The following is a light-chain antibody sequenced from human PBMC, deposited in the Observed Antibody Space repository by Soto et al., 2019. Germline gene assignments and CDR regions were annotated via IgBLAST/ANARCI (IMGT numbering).Light chain of an antibody. CDR1: QSLLHSNGYNY. CDR2: LGS. V-gene: IGKV2-28*01. J-gene: IGKJ4*01. Sequence: DIVMTQSPLSLPVAPGEPASISCRSSQSLLHSNGYNYLHWYLHELGQSPQLLIYLGSNRASGVPDRFSGSGSGTDFTMKISRVEAEDVGVYYCMQALQTPLTFGGGTKVDI. CDR3: MQALQTPLT.